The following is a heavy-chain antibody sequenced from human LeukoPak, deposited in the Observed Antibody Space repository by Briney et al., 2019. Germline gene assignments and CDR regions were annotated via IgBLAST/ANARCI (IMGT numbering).Heavy chain of an antibody. D-gene: IGHD3-22*01. J-gene: IGHJ2*01. CDR3: ARDRNYYDSSGHYWYFDL. Sequence: PSETLSLTCTVSGGSISSGSYYWSWIRQPAGKGLEWIGRIYTSGSTNYNPSLKSRVTISVDTSKNQFSLKLSSVTAADTAVYYCARDRNYYDSSGHYWYFDLWGRGTLVTVSS. CDR1: GGSISSGSYY. V-gene: IGHV4-61*02. CDR2: IYTSGST.